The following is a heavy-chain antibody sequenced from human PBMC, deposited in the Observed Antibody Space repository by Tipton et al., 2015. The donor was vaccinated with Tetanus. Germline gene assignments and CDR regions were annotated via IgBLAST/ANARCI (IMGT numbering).Heavy chain of an antibody. CDR2: IYYSGST. CDR3: ATREGRIAIYI. J-gene: IGHJ3*02. D-gene: IGHD2/OR15-2a*01. Sequence: TLSLTCTVSGGSISSGDYYSRWIRQPPGKGLEWIGYIYYSGSTYYNPSLKSRVTISVHTCKNHFSLKLSSVIAADTAVYYCATREGRIAIYISGQGTIGSVSS. CDR1: GGSISSGDYY. V-gene: IGHV4-30-4*01.